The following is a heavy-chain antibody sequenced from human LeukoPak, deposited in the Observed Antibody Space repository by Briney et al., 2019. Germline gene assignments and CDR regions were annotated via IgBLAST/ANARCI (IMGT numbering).Heavy chain of an antibody. J-gene: IGHJ4*02. CDR1: GYTFTSYG. Sequence: ASAKVSCKASGYTFTSYGISWVRQAPGQGLEWMGGIIPIFGTANYAQKFQGRVTITADESTSTAYMELSSLRSEDTAVYYCARSLGDLAWDYFDYWGQGTLVTVSS. D-gene: IGHD2-21*02. V-gene: IGHV1-69*13. CDR3: ARSLGDLAWDYFDY. CDR2: IIPIFGTA.